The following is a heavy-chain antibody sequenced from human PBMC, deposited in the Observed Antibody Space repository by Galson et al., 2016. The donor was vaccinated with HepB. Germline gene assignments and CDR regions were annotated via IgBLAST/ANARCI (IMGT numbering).Heavy chain of an antibody. Sequence: TLSLTCSVSGGSILSGGYYWGWIRQHPGKGLEWIGYIFHREDTYYNPSLRSRLSISVDTSKNQVSPQLTSVTAADTAVYYCARSAYCGGDCNVEYWGQGTLVTVSS. CDR1: GGSILSGGYY. D-gene: IGHD2-21*02. V-gene: IGHV4-31*03. J-gene: IGHJ4*02. CDR3: ARSAYCGGDCNVEY. CDR2: IFHREDT.